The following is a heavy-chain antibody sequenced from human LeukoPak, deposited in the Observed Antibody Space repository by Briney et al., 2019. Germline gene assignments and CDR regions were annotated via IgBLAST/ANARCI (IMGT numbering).Heavy chain of an antibody. V-gene: IGHV3-7*01. CDR3: AKWELYSGFYYIDY. J-gene: IGHJ4*02. CDR1: GFTFSSYW. D-gene: IGHD1-26*01. CDR2: IKPDGSLI. Sequence: GGSLRLSCAASGFTFSSYWMTWVRQGPGKGLEWVANIKPDGSLIYYVDSVKGRFTISRVNAKNSLYLQMNSLRAEDTAVYYCAKWELYSGFYYIDYWSQGTLATVSS.